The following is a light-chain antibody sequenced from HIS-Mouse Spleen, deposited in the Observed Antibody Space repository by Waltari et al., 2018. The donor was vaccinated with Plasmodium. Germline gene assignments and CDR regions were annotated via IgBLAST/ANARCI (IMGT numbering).Light chain of an antibody. Sequence: EIVMTQSPATLSVSPGERATLSCRASQSVSSNLAWYQQKPGQAPRLLIYGASTRATGIPGRFSGSVSGTEFTLTISSLQSEDFAVYYCQQYNNWSFTFGPGTRVDIK. CDR2: GAS. CDR3: QQYNNWSFT. J-gene: IGKJ3*01. CDR1: QSVSSN. V-gene: IGKV3-15*01.